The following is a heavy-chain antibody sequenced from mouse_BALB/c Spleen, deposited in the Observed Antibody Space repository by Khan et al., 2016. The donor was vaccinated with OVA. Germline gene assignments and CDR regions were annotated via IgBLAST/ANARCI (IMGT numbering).Heavy chain of an antibody. CDR2: INPHIGET. CDR1: GYSFTGYF. J-gene: IGHJ2*01. Sequence: VQLQQSGPELVKPGASVKISCKASGYSFTGYFMNWVMQSHGKSLEWIGRINPHIGETFYNPKFKDKATLTVDESSSTAHMELRSLPSEDSAVYYCSRIYRSDFDYWGQGTTLTVSS. V-gene: IGHV1-20*02. CDR3: SRIYRSDFDY. D-gene: IGHD1-1*01.